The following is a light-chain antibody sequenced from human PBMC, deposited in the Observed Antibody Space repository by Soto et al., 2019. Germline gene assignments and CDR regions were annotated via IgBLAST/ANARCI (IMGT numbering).Light chain of an antibody. CDR2: GTS. CDR3: QQYASSPTT. J-gene: IGKJ5*01. V-gene: IGKV3-20*01. Sequence: DIVLTQSPDTLSLSPGDRASVSCRASQSVDTYLAWYQQKPGQAPRLLIYGTSSRAIGIPGRFSGSGSGTDITLTIIRVEPEDFAVYFCQQYASSPTTFGQGARL. CDR1: QSVDTY.